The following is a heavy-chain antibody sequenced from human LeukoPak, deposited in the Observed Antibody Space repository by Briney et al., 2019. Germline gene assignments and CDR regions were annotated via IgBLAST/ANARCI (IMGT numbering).Heavy chain of an antibody. Sequence: GGSLRLSCAASGFTFSSYEMNWVRQAPGKGLEWVSHISSSGSTIYYADSLKGRFTISRDNSKTSLYLQMSSLRAEVTAVYHCGEILFALYDDGPNPNWFDPWGQGTLVTVSS. J-gene: IGHJ5*02. CDR1: GFTFSSYE. V-gene: IGHV3-48*03. CDR3: GEILFALYDDGPNPNWFDP. CDR2: ISSSGSTI. D-gene: IGHD5/OR15-5a*01.